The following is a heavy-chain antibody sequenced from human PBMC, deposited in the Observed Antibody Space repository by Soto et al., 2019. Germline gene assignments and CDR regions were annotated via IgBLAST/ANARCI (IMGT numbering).Heavy chain of an antibody. CDR3: ERHSIWLLLSDY. D-gene: IGHD3-22*01. Sequence: SETLSLTCTVSDGSLSPNYWSWIRQPPGKGLEWIGSIYYTGNTYYNPSLKSRVTISVDTSKNQFSLKLDSVTAADTAVYFCERHSIWLLLSDYWGQGSLVTVSS. CDR1: DGSLSPNY. J-gene: IGHJ4*02. CDR2: IYYTGNT. V-gene: IGHV4-39*01.